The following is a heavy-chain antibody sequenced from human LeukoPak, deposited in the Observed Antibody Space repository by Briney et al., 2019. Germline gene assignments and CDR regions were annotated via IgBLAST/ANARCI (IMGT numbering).Heavy chain of an antibody. CDR1: GGSISSDGYY. J-gene: IGHJ4*02. CDR2: IYYSGST. CDR3: ARDLGDGYKN. V-gene: IGHV4-31*03. Sequence: SQTLSLTCTVSGGSISSDGYYWSWIRQHPGKGLEWIGYIYYSGSTYYNPSLKSRVTISVDTSKNQFSLKLSSVTAADTAVYYCARDLGDGYKNWGQGTLVTVSS. D-gene: IGHD5-24*01.